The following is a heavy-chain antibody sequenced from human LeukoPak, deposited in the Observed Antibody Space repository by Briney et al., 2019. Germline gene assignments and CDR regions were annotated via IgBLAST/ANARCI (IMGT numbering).Heavy chain of an antibody. CDR2: IWNDGSNK. D-gene: IGHD2-2*01. Sequence: GGSLRLSCAASGFTFSSYGMHWVRQAPGKGLEWVAVIWNDGSNKYYADSVKGRFTISRDNAKNSLYLQMNSLRAEDTAVYYCARDHCSSTSCYGSEMGAFDIWGQGTMVTVSS. CDR3: ARDHCSSTSCYGSEMGAFDI. CDR1: GFTFSSYG. J-gene: IGHJ3*02. V-gene: IGHV3-33*01.